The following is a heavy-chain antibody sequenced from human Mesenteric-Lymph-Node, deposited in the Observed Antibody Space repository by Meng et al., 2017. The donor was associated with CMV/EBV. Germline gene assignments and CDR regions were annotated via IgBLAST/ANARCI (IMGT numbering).Heavy chain of an antibody. V-gene: IGHV4-59*01. J-gene: IGHJ4*02. D-gene: IGHD3-10*01. CDR2: VFYIGST. CDR3: AGESWFGGFDC. Sequence: SETLSLTCIVSGGSTNNKFWSWIRQPPGKGLEWIGYVFYIGSTNYNPSLKSRVTISVDTSRNQLSLKLRFVTAADTAVYYCAGESWFGGFDCWGQGALVTVSS. CDR1: GGSTNNKF.